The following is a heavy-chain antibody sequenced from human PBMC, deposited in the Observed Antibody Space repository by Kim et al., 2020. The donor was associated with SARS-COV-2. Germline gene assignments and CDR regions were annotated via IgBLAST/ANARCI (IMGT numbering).Heavy chain of an antibody. CDR3: STDGTLLRGAHY. CDR1: GFTFSDAW. Sequence: GGSLRLSCAASGFTFSDAWMYWVRQAPGKGLEWVARIKSKTDGGPTHYAAPGYGRSTITREDSKHTLFLQMNSLKTEDTGVYYCSTDGTLLRGAHYWGQGTRVTVSS. D-gene: IGHD3-10*01. V-gene: IGHV3-15*01. CDR2: IKSKTDGGPT. J-gene: IGHJ4*02.